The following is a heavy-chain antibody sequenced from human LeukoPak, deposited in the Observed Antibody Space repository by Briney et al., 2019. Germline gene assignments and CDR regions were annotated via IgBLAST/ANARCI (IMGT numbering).Heavy chain of an antibody. Sequence: PGGSLRLSCVASGFVFSDYWMNWVRQAPGKGLEWVATIKPDGSDKYYVDSVEGRLSISRDNTGRSLSLQMNSLRAEDTAVYFCATDSGSAWGQGSLVIVSS. CDR1: GFVFSDYW. CDR3: ATDSGSA. V-gene: IGHV3-7*01. D-gene: IGHD3-10*01. CDR2: IKPDGSDK. J-gene: IGHJ5*02.